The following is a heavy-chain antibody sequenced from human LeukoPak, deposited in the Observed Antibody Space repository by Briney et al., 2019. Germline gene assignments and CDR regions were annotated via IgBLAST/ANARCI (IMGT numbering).Heavy chain of an antibody. CDR3: ARDMWGTFHY. D-gene: IGHD7-27*01. Sequence: GGALRLSCAASGCTFRDFWRHGVRQVPGRGGVGVSRMSPDGSATHYADSVKGGFTISRDNDENTMYLQMSSLRAEDTAVYYCARDMWGTFHYWGQGALVTVSS. CDR2: MSPDGSAT. V-gene: IGHV3-74*01. CDR1: GCTFRDFW. J-gene: IGHJ4*02.